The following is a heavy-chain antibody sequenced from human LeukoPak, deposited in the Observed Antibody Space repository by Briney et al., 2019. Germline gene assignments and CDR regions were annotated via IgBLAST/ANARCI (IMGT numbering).Heavy chain of an antibody. J-gene: IGHJ4*02. Sequence: GASVRVSCKTSVYTFSNFGINWVRQAPGQGLEWMGRISGNNDNPNYGQKFQGRFAVTTDSSTTTAYMELRNLTFDDTAVYYCARDGTSTDDYWGQGTLVTVSS. CDR2: ISGNNDNP. CDR3: ARDGTSTDDY. CDR1: VYTFSNFG. V-gene: IGHV1-18*01. D-gene: IGHD2-2*01.